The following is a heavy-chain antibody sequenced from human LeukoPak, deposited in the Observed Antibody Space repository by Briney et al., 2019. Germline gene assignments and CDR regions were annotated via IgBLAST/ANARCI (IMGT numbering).Heavy chain of an antibody. CDR3: ARHIYGSGSYNGMDV. J-gene: IGHJ6*02. Sequence: SETLSLTCTVSGGSLSSYYWSWLRQPPGKGLEWLAYIYYSGSTNYNPSLKSRVTISVDTAKNQFSLKLSSVTAADTAVYYCARHIYGSGSYNGMDVWGQGTTVTVSS. V-gene: IGHV4-59*08. CDR1: GGSLSSYY. CDR2: IYYSGST. D-gene: IGHD3-10*01.